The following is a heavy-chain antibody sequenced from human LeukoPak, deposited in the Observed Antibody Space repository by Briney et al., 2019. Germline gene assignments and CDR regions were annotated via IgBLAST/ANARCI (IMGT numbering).Heavy chain of an antibody. V-gene: IGHV1-69*13. Sequence: SVTVSCKASGGTFSRFTISWVRQAPGQGFEWMGGITPIFGTANFARKFQGRVSITADESTSTAFMELSSLRSEDTAVYYCARGGSLAVAPHQYYFDYWGQGTLVTVSS. D-gene: IGHD6-19*01. CDR1: GGTFSRFT. CDR3: ARGGSLAVAPHQYYFDY. J-gene: IGHJ4*02. CDR2: ITPIFGTA.